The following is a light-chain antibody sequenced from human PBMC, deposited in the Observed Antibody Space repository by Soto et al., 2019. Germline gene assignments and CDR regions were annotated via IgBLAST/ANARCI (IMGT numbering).Light chain of an antibody. CDR1: QSISFY. CDR2: AAS. J-gene: IGKJ5*01. Sequence: DIQMTQSPSSLSASVGDRVTITCRASQSISFYLNWYQQKPGKAPKLLIYAASSLQSGVPSRFSGSGSVTDFTLTISSLQPEDFATYYCQQSYSTPPITFGQGTRLEIK. V-gene: IGKV1-39*01. CDR3: QQSYSTPPIT.